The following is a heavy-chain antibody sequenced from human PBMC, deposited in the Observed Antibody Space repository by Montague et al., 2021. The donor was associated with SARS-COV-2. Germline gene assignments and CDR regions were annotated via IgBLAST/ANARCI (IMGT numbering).Heavy chain of an antibody. D-gene: IGHD1-7*01. V-gene: IGHV4-39*02. CDR1: GGSITSSSYY. CDR3: ARLELPFDSTDGSWVLDF. CDR2: IYYTGNT. Sequence: SETLSLTCTVSGGSITSSSYYWGWIRQPPGKGLEWIGSIYYTGNTYYXPSLKSRVTISVVTSKNHFTLKLSSVTAADTAVYYCARLELPFDSTDGSWVLDFWGQGAKVTVSS. J-gene: IGHJ4*03.